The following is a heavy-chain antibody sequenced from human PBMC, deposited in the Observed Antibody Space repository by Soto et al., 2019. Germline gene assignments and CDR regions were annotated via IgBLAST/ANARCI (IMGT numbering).Heavy chain of an antibody. CDR3: GRDILTGPYYYYGMDV. CDR1: GYTFPSYG. CDR2: ISAYNGNT. D-gene: IGHD3-9*01. V-gene: IGHV1-18*01. Sequence: QVQLVQSGAEVKKPGASVKVSCKASGYTFPSYGISWVRQAPGQGLEWMGWISAYNGNTNYAQKIQGRVTMTTDTSTSKAYMELMSMRSDDTAVYYCGRDILTGPYYYYGMDVWGQGTTVTVSS. J-gene: IGHJ6*02.